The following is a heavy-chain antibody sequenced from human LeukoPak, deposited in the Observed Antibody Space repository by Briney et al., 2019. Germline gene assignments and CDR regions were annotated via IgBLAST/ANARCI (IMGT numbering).Heavy chain of an antibody. CDR3: ARAEVEMATSYYFDY. Sequence: SVKVSCKASGYTFTSYDINWVRQAPGQGLEWMGGIIPIFGTANYAQKFQGRVTITADESTSTAYMELSSLRSEDTAVYYCARAEVEMATSYYFDYWGQGTLVTVSS. CDR1: GYTFTSYD. V-gene: IGHV1-69*13. D-gene: IGHD5-24*01. CDR2: IIPIFGTA. J-gene: IGHJ4*02.